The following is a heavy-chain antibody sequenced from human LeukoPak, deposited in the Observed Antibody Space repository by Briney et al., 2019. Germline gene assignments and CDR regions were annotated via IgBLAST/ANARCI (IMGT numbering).Heavy chain of an antibody. J-gene: IGHJ5*02. CDR2: INPSGDNT. V-gene: IGHV1-46*01. D-gene: IGHD5-12*01. CDR3: ARDNSVGDSAWWFDP. CDR1: GYTFTNNF. Sequence: ASVKVSCKASGYTFTNNFMHWVRQAPGQGLEWMGIINPSGDNTWYAQKFQGRVTMTRDMAASTDYMEVSSLRSEDTAVYYCARDNSVGDSAWWFDPWGQGTLVTVSS.